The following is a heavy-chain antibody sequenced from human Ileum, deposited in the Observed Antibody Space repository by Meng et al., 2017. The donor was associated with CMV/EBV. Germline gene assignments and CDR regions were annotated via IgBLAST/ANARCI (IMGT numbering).Heavy chain of an antibody. J-gene: IGHJ5*01. V-gene: IGHV3-11*01. Sequence: GESLKISCAASGFTFSDYYMNWIRQAPGQGLEWVSYMSGSGSTIYYADSVKGRFTISRDNAKNLLYLQMNSLRDEDTAVYYCAKDGGKAQLAGPWGQGTLVTVSS. CDR2: MSGSGSTI. D-gene: IGHD6-6*01. CDR1: GFTFSDYY. CDR3: AKDGGKAQLAGP.